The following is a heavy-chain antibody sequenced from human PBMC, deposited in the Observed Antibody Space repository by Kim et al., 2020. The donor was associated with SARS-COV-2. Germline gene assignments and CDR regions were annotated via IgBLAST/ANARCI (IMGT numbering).Heavy chain of an antibody. D-gene: IGHD3-10*01. Sequence: GGSMRLSCAASGFTFSSYSMNWVRQAPGKGLEWVSSISSSSSYIYYADSVKGRFTISRDNAKNSLYLQMNSLRAEDTAVYYCARDYQDYGSGIGVGYYGMDVWGQGTTVTVSS. CDR1: GFTFSSYS. V-gene: IGHV3-21*01. CDR3: ARDYQDYGSGIGVGYYGMDV. CDR2: ISSSSSYI. J-gene: IGHJ6*02.